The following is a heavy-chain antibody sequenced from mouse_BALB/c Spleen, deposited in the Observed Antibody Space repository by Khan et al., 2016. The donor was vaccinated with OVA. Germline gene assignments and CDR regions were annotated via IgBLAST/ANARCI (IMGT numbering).Heavy chain of an antibody. CDR1: GYTFTSYV. Sequence: VQLQQSGPELVKPGASVKMSCKASGYTFTSYVIHWVKQKPGQGLEWIGYIYPYNDDTKSNEKFKGKATLTSDKSSSTAYMELRSLTSEDSAVYDCARNYRYDVYFDYWGQGTTLTVSS. D-gene: IGHD2-14*01. CDR2: IYPYNDDT. CDR3: ARNYRYDVYFDY. J-gene: IGHJ2*01. V-gene: IGHV1S136*01.